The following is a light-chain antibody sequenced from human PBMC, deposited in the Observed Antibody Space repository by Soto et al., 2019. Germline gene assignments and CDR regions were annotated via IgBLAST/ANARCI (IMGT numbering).Light chain of an antibody. CDR2: DVS. V-gene: IGLV2-14*01. CDR1: SGDIGANDY. J-gene: IGLJ2*01. CDR3: SSATTSGTPVV. Sequence: QSALTQPASVSGSTGQSIASSCTGTSGDIGANDYVSWYQQHPGKAPKLLIYDVSSRPPGVSKRFSGSKSGNTASLTISGLQAEDESDYHCSSATTSGTPVVFGGGTQLTVL.